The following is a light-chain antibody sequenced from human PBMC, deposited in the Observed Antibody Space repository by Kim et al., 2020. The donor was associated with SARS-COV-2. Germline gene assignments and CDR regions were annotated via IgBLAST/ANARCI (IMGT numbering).Light chain of an antibody. CDR1: NIGSKS. Sequence: SYELTQPPSVSVAPGKTARITCGGNNIGSKSVHWYQQKPGQAPVLVIYYDSDRPSGIPERFSGSNSGNTATLTISRVEAGDEADYYCQVWDSSSDHRDWVFGGGTKVTVL. CDR3: QVWDSSSDHRDWV. CDR2: YDS. J-gene: IGLJ3*02. V-gene: IGLV3-21*04.